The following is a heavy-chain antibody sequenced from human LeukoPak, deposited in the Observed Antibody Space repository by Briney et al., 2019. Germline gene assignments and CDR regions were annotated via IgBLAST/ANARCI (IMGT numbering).Heavy chain of an antibody. CDR3: AKSIVLPDY. CDR2: IKQDGGEI. J-gene: IGHJ4*02. CDR1: GFRFSSYW. V-gene: IGHV3-7*01. Sequence: GWSLRLSCAASGFRFSSYWMHWVRQAPGKGLEWVANIKQDGGEIYYLDSVKGRFTISRDNAKNSLFLQMNSLRAEDTAVYYCAKSIVLPDYWGQGTLVAVSS. D-gene: IGHD2-21*01.